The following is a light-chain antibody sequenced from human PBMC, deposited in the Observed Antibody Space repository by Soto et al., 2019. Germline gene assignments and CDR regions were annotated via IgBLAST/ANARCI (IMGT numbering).Light chain of an antibody. J-gene: IGLJ1*01. CDR2: LNSDGSY. Sequence: QPVLTQSPSASASLGASVKLTCTLSSGHSSYAIAWHQQQPEKGPRYLMKLNSDGSYSKGDGIPDRFSGSSSGAERYLTISSLQSEDEADYYCQTWGTDIHVFGTGTKLTVL. CDR3: QTWGTDIHV. V-gene: IGLV4-69*01. CDR1: SGHSSYA.